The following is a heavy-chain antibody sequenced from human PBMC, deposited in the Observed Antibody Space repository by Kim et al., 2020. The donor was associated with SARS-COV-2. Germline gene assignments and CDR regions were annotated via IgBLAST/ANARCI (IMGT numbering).Heavy chain of an antibody. CDR3: VSSIPSCLFD. V-gene: IGHV4-34*01. D-gene: IGHD2-2*02. CDR2: ITYSGST. CDR1: GGSFSGYS. J-gene: IGHJ4*01. Sequence: SETLSLTCAVYGGSFSGYSWHWIRQPPGNGLEWVGDITYSGSTNYHPSLSSRVTIFVDTSKNKFSLQLIPVTVADTAASYCVSSIPSCLFD.